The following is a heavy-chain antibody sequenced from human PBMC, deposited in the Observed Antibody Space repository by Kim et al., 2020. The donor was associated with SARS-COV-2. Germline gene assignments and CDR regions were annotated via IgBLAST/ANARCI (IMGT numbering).Heavy chain of an antibody. V-gene: IGHV1-2*02. CDR2: INPNSGGT. J-gene: IGHJ6*02. D-gene: IGHD6-19*01. CDR3: ARAVVGMFYYYYGMDV. CDR1: GYTFTGYY. Sequence: ASVKVSCKASGYTFTGYYMHWVRQAPGQGLEWMGWINPNSGGTNYAQKFQGRVTMTRDTSISTAYMELSRLRSDDTAVYYCARAVVGMFYYYYGMDVWGQGTTVTVSS.